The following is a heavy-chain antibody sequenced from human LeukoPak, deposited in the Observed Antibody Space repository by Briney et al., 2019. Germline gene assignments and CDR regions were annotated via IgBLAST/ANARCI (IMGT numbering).Heavy chain of an antibody. D-gene: IGHD3-22*01. J-gene: IGHJ4*02. V-gene: IGHV4-59*01. Sequence: PSETLSLTCTVSGGSISSYYWSWIRQPPGKGLEWIGYIHYSGSTNYNPSLRSRVTISVDTSKNQFSLTLSSVTAADTAVYYCASSFDGSGYYPTPFEWGQGTLVTVSS. CDR1: GGSISSYY. CDR3: ASSFDGSGYYPTPFE. CDR2: IHYSGST.